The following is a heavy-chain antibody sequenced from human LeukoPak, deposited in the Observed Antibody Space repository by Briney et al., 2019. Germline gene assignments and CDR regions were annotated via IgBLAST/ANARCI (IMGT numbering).Heavy chain of an antibody. CDR3: AREASGYDLRYYSGMDV. V-gene: IGHV3-13*01. Sequence: GGSLRLSCSASGFTFSSYYMHWVRHATGKALEWVSAIGTAGDTYYPRSVKGRFTITRENAKNSLYLQMNSLRAGDTAVYYCAREASGYDLRYYSGMDVWGQGTTVTASS. CDR2: IGTAGDT. J-gene: IGHJ6*02. D-gene: IGHD5-12*01. CDR1: GFTFSSYY.